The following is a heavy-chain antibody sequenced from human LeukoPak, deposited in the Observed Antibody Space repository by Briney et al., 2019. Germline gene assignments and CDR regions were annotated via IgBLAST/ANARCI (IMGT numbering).Heavy chain of an antibody. CDR3: ARGRRDSSGYTFDY. CDR2: IYYSGST. J-gene: IGHJ4*02. V-gene: IGHV4-59*01. Sequence: SETLSLTCTVSGGSISSYYWSWIRQPPGKGREGIGYIYYSGSTNYNPSLKSRVTISVDTSKNQFSLKLSSVAAADTAVYYCARGRRDSSGYTFDYWGQGTLVTVSS. CDR1: GGSISSYY. D-gene: IGHD3-22*01.